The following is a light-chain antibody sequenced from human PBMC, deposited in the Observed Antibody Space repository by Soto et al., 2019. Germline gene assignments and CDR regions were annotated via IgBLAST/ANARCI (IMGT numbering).Light chain of an antibody. CDR2: EAS. CDR3: QQSNNYPWT. Sequence: DIQMTQSPSTLSASVGDRVTITCRASQSIRSSLAWYQQKPGKAPKLLIYEASNLESGVPSRFVGGGSGAEITLTISSLQPDDFATYYCQQSNNYPWTFGQGTKVESK. J-gene: IGKJ1*01. V-gene: IGKV1-5*03. CDR1: QSIRSS.